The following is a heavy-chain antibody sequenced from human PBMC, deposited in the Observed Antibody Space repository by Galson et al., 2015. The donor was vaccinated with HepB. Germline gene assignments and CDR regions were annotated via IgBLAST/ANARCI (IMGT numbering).Heavy chain of an antibody. CDR2: ISRSSSNT. J-gene: IGHJ6*02. CDR1: GFTISDYY. Sequence: SLRLSCAASGFTISDYYMSWIRQAPGKGLEWVSYISRSSSNTNYADSVKGRFTISRDNAKNSLYLQMNSLRAEDTAVYYCARDGQPTGTSRSYYHGMAVWGQGTKGTV. CDR3: ARDGQPTGTSRSYYHGMAV. D-gene: IGHD1-1*01. V-gene: IGHV3-11*06.